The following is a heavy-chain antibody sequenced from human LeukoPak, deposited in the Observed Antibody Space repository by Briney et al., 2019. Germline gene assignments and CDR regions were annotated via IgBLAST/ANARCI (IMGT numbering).Heavy chain of an antibody. J-gene: IGHJ6*02. Sequence: GGSLRLSCAASGFTVSSNYMSWVRQAPGKGLEWVSVIYSGGSTYYADSVKGRFTISRDNSKNTLYLQMNSLRAEDTAVYYCARDTPHRELWFGDFLYGMDVWGQGTTVTVSS. D-gene: IGHD3-10*01. CDR1: GFTVSSNY. CDR2: IYSGGST. V-gene: IGHV3-53*01. CDR3: ARDTPHRELWFGDFLYGMDV.